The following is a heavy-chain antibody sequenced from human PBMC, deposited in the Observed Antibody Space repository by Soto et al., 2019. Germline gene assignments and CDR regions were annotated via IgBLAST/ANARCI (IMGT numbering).Heavy chain of an antibody. CDR2: INAGNGNT. V-gene: IGHV1-3*01. J-gene: IGHJ6*03. Sequence: ASVTVSCQASGYTFTSYAMHWVRQAPGQRLEWMGWINAGNGNTKYSQKFQGRVTITRDTSASTAYMELSSLRSEDTAVYYCARTVVPAAESYYYYYMDVWGKGTTVTVSS. CDR1: GYTFTSYA. CDR3: ARTVVPAAESYYYYYMDV. D-gene: IGHD2-2*01.